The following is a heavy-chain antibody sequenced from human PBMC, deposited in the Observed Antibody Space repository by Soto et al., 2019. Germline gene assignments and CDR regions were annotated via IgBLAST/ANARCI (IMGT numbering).Heavy chain of an antibody. CDR2: ISGSGGST. CDR1: GFTFSSYA. V-gene: IGHV3-23*01. CDR3: ATSSIAARDHDY. Sequence: PGGSLRLSCAASGFTFSSYAISWVRQAPGKGLEWVSAISGSGGSTYYADSVKGRFTISRDNSKNTLYLQMNSLRAEDTAVYYCATSSIAARDHDYWGQGTLVTVSS. D-gene: IGHD6-6*01. J-gene: IGHJ4*02.